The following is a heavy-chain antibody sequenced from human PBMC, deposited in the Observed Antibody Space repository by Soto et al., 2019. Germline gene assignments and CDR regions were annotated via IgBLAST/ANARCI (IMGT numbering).Heavy chain of an antibody. CDR3: ARASRSYNDHCFDY. V-gene: IGHV4-61*03. CDR1: GGSVSSANYY. D-gene: IGHD1-1*01. CDR2: IYYSGST. J-gene: IGHJ4*02. Sequence: SETLSLTCAVSGGSVSSANYYWSWIRQPPGKGLEWIGYIYYSGSTNYNPSLTSRVTISRDTSKNHFSLKLSSVTAADTAIYYCARASRSYNDHCFDYWGRGPLGIVSS.